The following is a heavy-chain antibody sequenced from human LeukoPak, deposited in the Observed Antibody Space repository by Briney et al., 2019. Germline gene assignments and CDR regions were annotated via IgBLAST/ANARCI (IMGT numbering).Heavy chain of an antibody. CDR1: GFTFSDHY. CDR2: TRNKANSYTT. Sequence: GGSLRLSCAASGFTFSDHYMDWARQAPGKGLEWVGRTRNKANSYTTEYAASVKGRFTISRDDSKNSLYLQMNSLKTEDTAVYYCARDSAARDYYYYYMDVWGKGTTVTVSS. D-gene: IGHD6-6*01. J-gene: IGHJ6*03. V-gene: IGHV3-72*01. CDR3: ARDSAARDYYYYYMDV.